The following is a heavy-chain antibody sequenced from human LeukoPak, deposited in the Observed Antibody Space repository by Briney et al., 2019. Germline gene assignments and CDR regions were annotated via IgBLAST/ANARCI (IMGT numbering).Heavy chain of an antibody. CDR2: VYYTGKT. V-gene: IGHV4-59*08. J-gene: IGHJ4*02. Sequence: SETLSLTCSVSGGTLNSFYWSWIRQPPGKGLEYIGYVYYTGKTNYNPSFKSRVTLSADTSKNQLSLKLSAVTVADTAVYCCARWNAVITSLDHWGQGILVAVSS. D-gene: IGHD3-16*01. CDR1: GGTLNSFY. CDR3: ARWNAVITSLDH.